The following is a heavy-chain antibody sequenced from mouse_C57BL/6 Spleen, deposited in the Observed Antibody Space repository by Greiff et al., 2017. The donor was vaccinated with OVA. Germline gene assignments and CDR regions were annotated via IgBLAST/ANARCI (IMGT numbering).Heavy chain of an antibody. CDR2: INPSNGGT. J-gene: IGHJ2*01. CDR3: AREGLCDFDY. D-gene: IGHD3-1*01. V-gene: IGHV1-53*01. CDR1: GYTFTSYW. Sequence: QVQLQQPGTELVKPGASVKLSCKASGYTFTSYWMHWVKQRPGQGLEWIGNINPSNGGTYYNEKFKGKATLTVDKSSSTTYMQLSSLTSEDSAVXYCAREGLCDFDYWGQGTTLTVSS.